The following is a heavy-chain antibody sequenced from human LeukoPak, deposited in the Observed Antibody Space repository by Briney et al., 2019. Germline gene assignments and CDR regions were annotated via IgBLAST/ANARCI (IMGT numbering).Heavy chain of an antibody. CDR3: ARGARGSYSRRSHDY. D-gene: IGHD1-26*01. Sequence: GGSLRLSCAASGFTFSSYSMNWVRQAPGKGLEWVSSISSSSSYIYYADSVKGRFTISRDNAKNSLYLQMNSLRAEDTAVYYCARGARGSYSRRSHDYWGQGTLVTVSS. CDR1: GFTFSSYS. CDR2: ISSSSSYI. V-gene: IGHV3-21*01. J-gene: IGHJ4*02.